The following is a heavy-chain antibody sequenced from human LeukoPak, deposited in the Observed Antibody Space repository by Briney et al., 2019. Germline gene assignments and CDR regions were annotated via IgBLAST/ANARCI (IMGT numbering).Heavy chain of an antibody. CDR2: ISAYNGNT. CDR1: GYTFTIYG. Sequence: ASVTVSFTASGYTFTIYGISWVRQAPGQGLEWMGWISAYNGNTNYAQKLQGRVTMTTDTSTSTAYMELRSLRSDDTAVYYCARDILGDYVWGSYRHAIDYWGQGTLVTVSS. D-gene: IGHD3-16*02. V-gene: IGHV1-18*01. J-gene: IGHJ4*02. CDR3: ARDILGDYVWGSYRHAIDY.